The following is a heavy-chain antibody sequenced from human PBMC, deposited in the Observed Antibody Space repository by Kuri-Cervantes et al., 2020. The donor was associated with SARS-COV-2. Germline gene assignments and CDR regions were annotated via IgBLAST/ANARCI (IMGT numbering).Heavy chain of an antibody. CDR2: IYHSGST. CDR1: GGSLSSSTYY. J-gene: IGHJ5*02. D-gene: IGHD2-2*01. V-gene: IGHV4-39*07. Sequence: SETLSLTCTVSGGSLSSSTYYWGWIRQPPGKGLEWIGSIYHSGSTYYNPSLKSRVTISVDTSKTQFSLKLSSVTAADTAAYYCAREPRGVVVPAAIPNWFDPWGQGTLVTVSS. CDR3: AREPRGVVVPAAIPNWFDP.